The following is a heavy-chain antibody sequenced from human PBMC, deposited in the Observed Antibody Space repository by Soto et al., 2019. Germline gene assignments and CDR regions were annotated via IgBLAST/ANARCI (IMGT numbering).Heavy chain of an antibody. D-gene: IGHD6-6*01. J-gene: IGHJ4*02. Sequence: KPSETLSLTCTVSGGSISSGGYYWSWIRQHLGKGLEWIGYIYHSGSTYYNPSLKSRVTTSVDTSKNQFSLKLSSVTAADTAVYYCAREDSSSPGCFDYWGQGTLVTVSS. CDR2: IYHSGST. CDR1: GGSISSGGYY. CDR3: AREDSSSPGCFDY. V-gene: IGHV4-31*03.